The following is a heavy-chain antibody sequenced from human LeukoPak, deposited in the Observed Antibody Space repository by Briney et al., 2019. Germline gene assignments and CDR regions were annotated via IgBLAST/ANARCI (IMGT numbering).Heavy chain of an antibody. CDR3: AKGQELDDGVFDS. CDR2: ISYDGSNK. D-gene: IGHD1-1*01. V-gene: IGHV3-30-3*01. CDR1: GFTFSSYA. Sequence: PGGSLRPSSAASGFTFSSYAMHWVRQAPGKGLEWVADISYDGSNKYYADSVKGRFTISRDNSRQTLFLQMSSLRVEDTATYYCAKGQELDDGVFDSWGHGNLFTVSS. J-gene: IGHJ4*01.